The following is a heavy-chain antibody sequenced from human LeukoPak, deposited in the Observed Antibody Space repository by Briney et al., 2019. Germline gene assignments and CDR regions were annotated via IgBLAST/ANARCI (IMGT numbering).Heavy chain of an antibody. Sequence: PGGSLRLSCAASGFTFSSYAMSWVRQAPGKGLEWVSSISGSGGSTYYADSVKGRFTISRDNSKNTLYLQMNSLRAEDTAVYYCAKGGVVAATPEYFQPWGQGTLVTVSS. J-gene: IGHJ1*01. CDR1: GFTFSSYA. D-gene: IGHD2-15*01. CDR2: ISGSGGST. V-gene: IGHV3-23*01. CDR3: AKGGVVAATPEYFQP.